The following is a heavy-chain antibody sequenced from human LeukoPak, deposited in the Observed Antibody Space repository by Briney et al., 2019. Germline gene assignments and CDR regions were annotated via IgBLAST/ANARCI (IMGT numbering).Heavy chain of an antibody. CDR2: MNPNSGNT. CDR1: GYTFTSYD. J-gene: IGHJ5*02. CDR3: ARSPWRQTYYYDSSGYISP. V-gene: IGHV1-8*01. Sequence: ASVKVSCKASGYTFTSYDINWVRQATGQGLEWMGWMNPNSGNTGYAQKFQGRVTMTRNTSISTAYMELSSLRSEDTAVYYCARSPWRQTYYYDSSGYISPWGQGTLVTVSS. D-gene: IGHD3-22*01.